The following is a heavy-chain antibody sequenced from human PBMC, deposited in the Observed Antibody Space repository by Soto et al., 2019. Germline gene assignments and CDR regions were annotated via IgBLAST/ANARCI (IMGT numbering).Heavy chain of an antibody. J-gene: IGHJ1*01. CDR1: GGSFSGYY. V-gene: IGHV4-34*01. D-gene: IGHD3-10*01. Sequence: SETLSLTCAVYGGSFSGYYWSWIRQPPGKGLEWIGEINHSGSTNYNPSLKSRVTISVDTSKNQFSLKLSSVTAADTAVYYCARASGFAISHPNVFQHWGQGTLVTVSS. CDR2: INHSGST. CDR3: ARASGFAISHPNVFQH.